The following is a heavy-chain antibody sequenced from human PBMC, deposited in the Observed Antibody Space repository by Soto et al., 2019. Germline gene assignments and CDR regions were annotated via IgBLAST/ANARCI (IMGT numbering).Heavy chain of an antibody. J-gene: IGHJ6*02. D-gene: IGHD3-3*02. CDR1: GGTFSTAA. V-gene: IGHV1-69*12. Sequence: QVQVEQSGAEVKKPGSSVKVSCKASGGTFSTAAISWVRQAPGQGLEWMGGIMPIFRTADYAQKFQGRVPITADESTSTAYLERRSLSSEDTAIYYCARDQDRPQLGGNYYYIMDVWGQGTTVTVSS. CDR3: ARDQDRPQLGGNYYYIMDV. CDR2: IMPIFRTA.